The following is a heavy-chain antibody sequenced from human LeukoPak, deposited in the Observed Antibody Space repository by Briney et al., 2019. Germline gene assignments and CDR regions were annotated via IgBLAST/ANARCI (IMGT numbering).Heavy chain of an antibody. J-gene: IGHJ6*02. D-gene: IGHD6-19*01. V-gene: IGHV4-59*01. Sequence: SETLSLTCTVSGVSISSYYWSWIRQPPGKGLEWIGYIYYSGSTNYNPSLKSRVTISVDTSKNQFSLKLSSVTAADTAVYYCASSGYSSGWTYYYYGMDVWGQGTTVTVSS. CDR2: IYYSGST. CDR1: GVSISSYY. CDR3: ASSGYSSGWTYYYYGMDV.